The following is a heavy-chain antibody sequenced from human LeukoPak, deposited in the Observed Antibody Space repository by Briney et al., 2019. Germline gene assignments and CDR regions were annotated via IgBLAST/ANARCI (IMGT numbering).Heavy chain of an antibody. CDR2: ISGDGSVT. J-gene: IGHJ4*01. CDR3: ARYSSSSGGASYYLDY. CDR1: GFTLRNYW. D-gene: IGHD6-6*01. V-gene: IGHV3-74*01. Sequence: GGSLRLSCAASGFTLRNYWMHWVRHVPGKRLVWVSRISGDGSVTNYADSVKGRFTISRDNANNTLFLQINSLRAEDTAVYYCARYSSSSGGASYYLDYWGHGTPVTVSS.